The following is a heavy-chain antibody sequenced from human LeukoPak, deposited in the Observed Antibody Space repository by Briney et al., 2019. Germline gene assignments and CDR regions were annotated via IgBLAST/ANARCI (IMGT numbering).Heavy chain of an antibody. CDR1: GFASDDYN. Sequence: GGSLRLSCLVSGFASDDYNMNWVRQAPGKGQEWVASISSTGRYRWYGDSARGRFTISRDTATNSVYLQMNSLRAEDTAVYYCASYYYGSKTSLGYWGQGTLVTVSS. CDR3: ASYYYGSKTSLGY. CDR2: ISSTGRYR. J-gene: IGHJ4*02. D-gene: IGHD3-10*01. V-gene: IGHV3-21*01.